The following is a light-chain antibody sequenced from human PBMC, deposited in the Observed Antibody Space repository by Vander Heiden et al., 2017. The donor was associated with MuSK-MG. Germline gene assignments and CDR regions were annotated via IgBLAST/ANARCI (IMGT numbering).Light chain of an antibody. CDR3: QQSYSTPLT. CDR2: AAS. Sequence: DIRMTQSPSSLSASVGDRVTITCRASQSISSYLNWYQQKPGKAPKLLIYAASSLQSGVPSRFSGSGSGTDFTLTISSLQPEDFATYYCQQSYSTPLTFGGGTKLEIK. CDR1: QSISSY. V-gene: IGKV1-39*01. J-gene: IGKJ4*01.